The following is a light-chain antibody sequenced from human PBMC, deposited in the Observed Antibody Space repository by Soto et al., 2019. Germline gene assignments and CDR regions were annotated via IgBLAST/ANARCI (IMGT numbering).Light chain of an antibody. Sequence: QSALTQPASVSGSPGQSITISCTGTSSDVGGYNYVSWYQQHPGKAPKLMIYEVSYRPSGVSNRFSGSKSVNTAYLTISGLQSDDEADYYCSSYTSSSTVVFGGGTKVTVL. J-gene: IGLJ2*01. V-gene: IGLV2-14*01. CDR2: EVS. CDR3: SSYTSSSTVV. CDR1: SSDVGGYNY.